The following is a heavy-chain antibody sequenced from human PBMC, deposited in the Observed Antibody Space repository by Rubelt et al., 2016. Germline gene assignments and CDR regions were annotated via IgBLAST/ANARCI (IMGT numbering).Heavy chain of an antibody. CDR2: IKPDGREK. J-gene: IGHJ6*02. Sequence: VQLQESGPGLVKPSETLSLTCTVSGYSITSAYYWGWIRQPPGKGLEWVANIKPDGREKFYVDSVKGRFTISRDNAKNSLDLQMNSLRAEDTAVYYCARDRKYYASWSGYFHTVWGQGTTVTVSS. D-gene: IGHD3-3*01. V-gene: IGHV3-7*01. CDR3: ARDRKYYASWSGYFHTV. CDR1: GYSITSAYY.